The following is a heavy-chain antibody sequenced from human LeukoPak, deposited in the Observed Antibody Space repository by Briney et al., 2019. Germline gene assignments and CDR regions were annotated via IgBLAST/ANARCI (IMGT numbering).Heavy chain of an antibody. CDR3: AKDPYGTRYFDY. D-gene: IGHD2-2*01. CDR2: LSGSGYNT. CDR1: GFTFSSNS. V-gene: IGHV3-23*01. J-gene: IGHJ4*02. Sequence: GGSLRLSCAASGFTFSSNSMNWVRQAPGKGLEWVSSLSGSGYNTYYADSVKGRFTISRDNSKNTVYLQMNSLRAEDTAVYYCAKDPYGTRYFDYWGQGTLVTVSS.